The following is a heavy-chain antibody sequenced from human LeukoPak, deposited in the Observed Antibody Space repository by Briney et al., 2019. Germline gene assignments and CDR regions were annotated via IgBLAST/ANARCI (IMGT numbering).Heavy chain of an antibody. CDR1: GFTLSSYA. CDR3: ARDPHSNYGY. CDR2: ISGSGGST. J-gene: IGHJ4*02. Sequence: GGSLRLSCAASGFTLSSYAMSWIRQAPGKGLEWVSAISGSGGSTYYADSVKGRFTISRDNSKNTLYLQMNSLRAEDTAVYYCARDPHSNYGYWGQGTLVTVSS. D-gene: IGHD4-11*01. V-gene: IGHV3-23*01.